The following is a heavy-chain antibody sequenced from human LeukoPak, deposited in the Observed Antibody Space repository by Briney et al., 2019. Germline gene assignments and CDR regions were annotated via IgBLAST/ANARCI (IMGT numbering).Heavy chain of an antibody. J-gene: IGHJ5*02. CDR1: GFTFSSYE. CDR3: ARSRVGGGYSSWYVNWFDP. CDR2: ISSSGSTI. V-gene: IGHV3-48*03. D-gene: IGHD6-13*01. Sequence: PGGSLRLSCAASGFTFSSYEMNWVRQAPGKGLEWVSYISSSGSTIYYADSVKGRFTIPRDNAKNSLYLQMNSLRAEDTAVYYCARSRVGGGYSSWYVNWFDPWGQGTLVTVSS.